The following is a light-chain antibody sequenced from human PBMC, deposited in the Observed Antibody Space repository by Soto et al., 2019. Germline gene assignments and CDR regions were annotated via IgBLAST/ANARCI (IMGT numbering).Light chain of an antibody. CDR1: QSVTDSF. CDR3: QLYAISLWT. J-gene: IGKJ1*01. CDR2: GAS. V-gene: IGKV3-20*01. Sequence: DSVLTQYQGTLSLSPGERATLSCRASQSVTDSFLAWYQQRPGQAPRLLMYGASIRATDISDRFSGGGAGTDFTLTISRLEPEDFTVYYCQLYAISLWTSGQGANVDIK.